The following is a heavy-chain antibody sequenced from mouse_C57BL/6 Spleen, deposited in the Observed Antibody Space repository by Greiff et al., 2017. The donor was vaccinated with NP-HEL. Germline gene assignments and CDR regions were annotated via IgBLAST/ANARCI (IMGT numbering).Heavy chain of an antibody. D-gene: IGHD1-1*01. V-gene: IGHV1-78*01. J-gene: IGHJ3*01. CDR3: ASEGDFLVLPWFAY. Sequence: QVQLQQSDAELVKPGASVKISCKVSGYTFTDHTIHWMKQRPEQGLEWIGYIYPRDGSTKYNEKFKGKATLTTDKSSSTAYMQLNSLTSEDSAVYCCASEGDFLVLPWFAYWGQGTLVTVSA. CDR1: GYTFTDHT. CDR2: IYPRDGST.